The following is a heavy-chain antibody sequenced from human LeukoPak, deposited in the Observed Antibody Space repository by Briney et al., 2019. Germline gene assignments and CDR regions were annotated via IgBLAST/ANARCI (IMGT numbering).Heavy chain of an antibody. J-gene: IGHJ4*02. CDR3: AREVVVAALAH. CDR2: INPNSGGT. Sequence: PSVKVSCKASGYTFTGYYMHWVRQAPGQGLEWMGWINPNSGGTNYAQKFQGRVTMTRDTSISTAYMELSRPRSDDTAVYYCAREVVVAALAHWGQGTLVTVSS. CDR1: GYTFTGYY. D-gene: IGHD2-15*01. V-gene: IGHV1-2*02.